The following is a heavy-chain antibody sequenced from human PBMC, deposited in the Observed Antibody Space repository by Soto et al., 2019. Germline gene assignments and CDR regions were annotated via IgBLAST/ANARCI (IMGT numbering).Heavy chain of an antibody. J-gene: IGHJ4*02. CDR3: ARHVLLWFGELLDYFDY. CDR2: IYYSGST. D-gene: IGHD3-10*01. CDR1: GGSISSSSYY. V-gene: IGHV4-39*01. Sequence: SETLSLTCTVSGGSISSSSYYWGWIRQPTGKGLEWIGSIYYSGSTYYNTSLKSRVTISVDTSKNQFSLKLSSVTAADTAVYYCARHVLLWFGELLDYFDYWGQGTLVTVSS.